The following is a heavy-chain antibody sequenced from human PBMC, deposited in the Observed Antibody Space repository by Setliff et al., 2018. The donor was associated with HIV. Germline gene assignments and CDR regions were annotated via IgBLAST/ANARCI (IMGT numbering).Heavy chain of an antibody. Sequence: SETLSLTCTVFGGSISSGGYHWSWIRQHPGKGLEWIGYIYYSGSTYYNPSLKSRLTISLDTSKNQFSLKLSSVTAADTAVYYCASRAVAAFDYWGRGTLVTVSS. CDR1: GGSISSGGYH. D-gene: IGHD6-19*01. CDR2: IYYSGST. J-gene: IGHJ4*02. CDR3: ASRAVAAFDY. V-gene: IGHV4-31*03.